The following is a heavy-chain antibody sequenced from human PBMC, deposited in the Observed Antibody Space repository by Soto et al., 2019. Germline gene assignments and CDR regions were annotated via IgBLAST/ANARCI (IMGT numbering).Heavy chain of an antibody. D-gene: IGHD3-22*01. CDR1: GGSVSSGSYY. Sequence: PSETLSLTCTVSGGSVSSGSYYWSWIRQPPGKGLEWIGYIHYSGSTNYNPSLKSRVTISVDTSKNQFSLKLSSVTAADTAVYYCARGASSGYYQFDYWGQGTLVTVSS. CDR2: IHYSGST. J-gene: IGHJ4*02. CDR3: ARGASSGYYQFDY. V-gene: IGHV4-61*01.